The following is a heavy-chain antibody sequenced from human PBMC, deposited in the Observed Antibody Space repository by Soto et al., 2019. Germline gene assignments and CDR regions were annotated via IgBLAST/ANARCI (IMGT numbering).Heavy chain of an antibody. CDR1: GGSISSGGYY. CDR3: ARDRMDYYGSGTRKSYYYYYGMDV. J-gene: IGHJ6*02. D-gene: IGHD3-10*01. CDR2: IYYSGST. V-gene: IGHV4-31*03. Sequence: SETLSLTCTVSGGSISSGGYYWSWIRQHPGKGLEWIGYIYYSGSTYYNPSLKSRVTISVDTSKNQFSLKLSSVTAADTAVYYCARDRMDYYGSGTRKSYYYYYGMDVWGQGTTVTVSS.